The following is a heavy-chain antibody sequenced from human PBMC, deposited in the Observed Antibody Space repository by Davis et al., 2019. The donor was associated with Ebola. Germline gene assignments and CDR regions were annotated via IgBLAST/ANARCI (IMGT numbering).Heavy chain of an antibody. D-gene: IGHD4-17*01. V-gene: IGHV4-4*02. CDR2: IFHGGTT. CDR3: ARDAFPGDYIRWFDS. Sequence: MPGGSLRLSCAVPGDSISSSNWWSWVRQPPGKGLEWIGEIFHGGTTNYNPSLKSRVIMSVDKSKNQFSLKLTFVTAADTAVYYCARDAFPGDYIRWFDSWGQGTQVTVSS. J-gene: IGHJ5*01. CDR1: GDSISSSNW.